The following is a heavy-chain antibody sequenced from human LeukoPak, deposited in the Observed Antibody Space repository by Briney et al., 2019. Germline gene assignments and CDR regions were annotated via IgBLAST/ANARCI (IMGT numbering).Heavy chain of an antibody. D-gene: IGHD6-13*01. J-gene: IGHJ5*02. CDR3: ARLGSSSWAYWFDP. CDR1: GGSISSSSYY. CDR2: IYYSGST. Sequence: PSETLSLTCTVSGGSISSSSYYWGWIRQPPGKGLEWIGSIYYSGSTYYNPSLKSRVTISVDTSKNQFSLKLSSVTAADTAVYYCARLGSSSWAYWFDPWGQGTLVTVSS. V-gene: IGHV4-39*07.